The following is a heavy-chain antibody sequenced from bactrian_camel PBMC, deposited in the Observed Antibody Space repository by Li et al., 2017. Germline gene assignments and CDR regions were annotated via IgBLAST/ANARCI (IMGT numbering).Heavy chain of an antibody. J-gene: IGHJ6*01. CDR3: AAVQTRFRWPPLGEADFAY. D-gene: IGHD7*01. Sequence: VQLVESGGGSVHSGGSLRLSCVASGDTDSGVSGSICMGWFRQAPGKEREGVAFIYTGVDSTYYADSVKGRFTISHDNAKNTLYLQMNSLKPEDTAMYYCAAVQTRFRWPPLGEADFAYWGQGTQVTVS. CDR1: GDTDSGVSGSIC. V-gene: IGHV3S1*01. CDR2: IYTGVDST.